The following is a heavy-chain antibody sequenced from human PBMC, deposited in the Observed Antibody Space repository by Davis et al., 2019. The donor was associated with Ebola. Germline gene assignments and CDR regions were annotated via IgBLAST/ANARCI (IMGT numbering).Heavy chain of an antibody. D-gene: IGHD3-16*01. CDR3: ARVGATGEWFDP. CDR1: GGSFSGYD. J-gene: IGHJ5*02. V-gene: IGHV4-31*11. CDR2: IYYSGST. Sequence: SETLSLTCAVYGGSFSGYDWSWIRQHPGKGLEWIGYIYYSGSTYYNPSLKSRVTISVDTSKNQFSLKLSSVTAADTAVYYCARVGATGEWFDPWGQGTLVTVSS.